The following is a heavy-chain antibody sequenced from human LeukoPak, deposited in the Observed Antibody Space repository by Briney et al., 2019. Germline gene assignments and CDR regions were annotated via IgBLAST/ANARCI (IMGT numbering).Heavy chain of an antibody. V-gene: IGHV1-46*01. CDR2: INPSGGST. CDR3: ARGAYCGGDCRIFDY. Sequence: ASVKVSCKASGYTFTSYYMQWVRQAPGQGLEWMGIINPSGGSTSYAQKFQGRVTMTRDTSTSTVYMELSSLRSEDTAVYYCARGAYCGGDCRIFDYWGQGTLVTVSS. CDR1: GYTFTSYY. J-gene: IGHJ4*02. D-gene: IGHD2-21*02.